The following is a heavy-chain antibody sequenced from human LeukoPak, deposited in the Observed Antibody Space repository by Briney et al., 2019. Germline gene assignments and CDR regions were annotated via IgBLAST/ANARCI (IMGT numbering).Heavy chain of an antibody. CDR1: GGSISSDY. CDR3: ARVSGYDWESFYDY. V-gene: IGHV4-59*01. Sequence: SETLSLTCTVSGGSISSDYWSWIRQPPGKGLEWIGYVYSIRSTTYKPSLKSRVTISVGTSKNQFSLKLSSVTAADTAMYYCARVSGYDWESFYDYWGQGSLVTVSS. D-gene: IGHD5-12*01. CDR2: VYSIRST. J-gene: IGHJ4*02.